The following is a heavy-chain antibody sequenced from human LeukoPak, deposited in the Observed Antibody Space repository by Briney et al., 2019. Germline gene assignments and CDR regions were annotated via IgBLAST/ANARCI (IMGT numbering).Heavy chain of an antibody. Sequence: GGSLRLSCATSGFNFDRYTIHWIRQAPGKGLEWVSLAGWAGGTTFYSDSVRGRFTISRDSGRKSVYLQMNSLTTDDTAFYFCAKELDTMFFDYWGQGALVTVSS. J-gene: IGHJ4*02. CDR3: AKELDTMFFDY. V-gene: IGHV3-43*01. CDR2: AGWAGGTT. D-gene: IGHD3-10*02. CDR1: GFNFDRYT.